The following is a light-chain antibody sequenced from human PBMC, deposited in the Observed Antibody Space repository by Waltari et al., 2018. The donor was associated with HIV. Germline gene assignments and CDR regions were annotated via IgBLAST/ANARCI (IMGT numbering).Light chain of an antibody. J-gene: IGKJ1*01. Sequence: DIVMTQSPLSLSVTPGEPASIFCRSSQSLLHSNGYNYLDWYLQKPGQSPLLLIYLASNRASGVPDRFSGSGSGTDFTLRISRVEAEDVGVYFCMQALLSPTFGQGTKVEI. CDR3: MQALLSPT. CDR1: QSLLHSNGYNY. V-gene: IGKV2-28*01. CDR2: LAS.